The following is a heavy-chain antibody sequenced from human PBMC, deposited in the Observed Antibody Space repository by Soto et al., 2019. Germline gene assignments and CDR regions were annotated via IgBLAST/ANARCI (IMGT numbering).Heavy chain of an antibody. D-gene: IGHD3-9*01. CDR2: IYAGGNT. J-gene: IGHJ4*02. CDR3: ARVTTFYDILTSSYALNYFDY. CDR1: GFSVTSNY. V-gene: IGHV3-53*01. Sequence: GGSLRLSCAASGFSVTSNYMTWVRQAPGKGLECVSVIYAGGNTYYPDSVKGRFTISSDNSKNTLFLQMNNLRAEDTAVYYCARVTTFYDILTSSYALNYFDYWGQGTRVTVST.